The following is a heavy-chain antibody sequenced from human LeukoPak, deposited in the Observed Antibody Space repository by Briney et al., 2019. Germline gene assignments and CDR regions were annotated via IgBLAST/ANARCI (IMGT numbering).Heavy chain of an antibody. CDR3: ARSAGHCSNGICFTDYYMDV. J-gene: IGHJ6*03. Sequence: AASVKVSCKASGYSFTEHYIYWVRQAPGQGLEWVGRINCNSGDANSAQKFQGRVTMTRDTPVSTAYMDLSSVTSDDSAVYFCARSAGHCSNGICFTDYYMDVWGRGTTVTVSS. V-gene: IGHV1-2*02. CDR2: INCNSGDA. CDR1: GYSFTEHY. D-gene: IGHD2-8*01.